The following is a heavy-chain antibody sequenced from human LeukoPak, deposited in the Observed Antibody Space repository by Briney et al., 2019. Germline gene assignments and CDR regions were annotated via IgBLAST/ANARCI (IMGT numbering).Heavy chain of an antibody. CDR1: GFTFSSYS. J-gene: IGHJ4*02. CDR3: ARDRYSSGWYDY. D-gene: IGHD6-19*01. Sequence: KTGGSLRLSCAASGFTFSSYSMTWVRQAPGKGLEWVSSISSSSSYIYYADSVKGRFTISRDNAKNSLYLQMNSLRAEDTAVYYCARDRYSSGWYDYWGQGTLVTVSS. V-gene: IGHV3-21*01. CDR2: ISSSSSYI.